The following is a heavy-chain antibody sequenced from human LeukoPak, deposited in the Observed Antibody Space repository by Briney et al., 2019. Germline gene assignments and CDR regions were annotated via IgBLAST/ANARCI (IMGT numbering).Heavy chain of an antibody. J-gene: IGHJ4*02. Sequence: PSETLSLTCTVSGGSISSSSYYWGWIRQPPGKGLEWIGSIYYSGSTYYNPSLKSRVTISVDTSKNQFPLKLSSVTAADTAVYYCARHNIPSGYYYEYYFDYWGQGTLVTVSS. CDR2: IYYSGST. CDR1: GGSISSSSYY. CDR3: ARHNIPSGYYYEYYFDY. V-gene: IGHV4-39*01. D-gene: IGHD3-22*01.